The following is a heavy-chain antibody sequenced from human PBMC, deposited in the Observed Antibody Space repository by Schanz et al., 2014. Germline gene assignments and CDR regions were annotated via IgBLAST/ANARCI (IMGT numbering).Heavy chain of an antibody. V-gene: IGHV3-9*01. CDR1: GLTFSAYA. D-gene: IGHD2-8*01. Sequence: DVQLVESGGGLVQPGGSLRLSCAASGLTFSAYAMTWVRQAPGKGLEWVSGISWNSYSLLYADSVQGRFTISRDNAKNSLYLQMNSLRHDDTAFYYCARAPGANASPYYFDYWGQGSLVTVSS. CDR2: ISWNSYSL. CDR3: ARAPGANASPYYFDY. J-gene: IGHJ4*02.